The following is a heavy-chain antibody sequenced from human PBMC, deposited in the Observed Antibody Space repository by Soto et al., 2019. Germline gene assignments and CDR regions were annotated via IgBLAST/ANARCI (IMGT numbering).Heavy chain of an antibody. J-gene: IGHJ6*02. Sequence: PSETLSLTCTVSGGSVSSGSYYWSWIRQPPGKGLEWIGYIYYSGSTNYNPSLKSRVTISVDTSKNQFSLKLSSVTAADTAVYYCARHLRLRTTHKGYYYYYGMDVWGQGTTVTVSS. CDR3: ARHLRLRTTHKGYYYYYGMDV. V-gene: IGHV4-61*01. CDR1: GGSVSSGSYY. CDR2: IYYSGST. D-gene: IGHD4-17*01.